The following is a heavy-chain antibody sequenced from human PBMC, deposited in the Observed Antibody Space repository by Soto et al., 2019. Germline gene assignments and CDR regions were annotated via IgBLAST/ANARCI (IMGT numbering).Heavy chain of an antibody. Sequence: LRLSCAASGFSFSQYGMHWVRQAPGKGLEWVALISYDGSTQYYADSVKGRFTISRDNSKNTVHLQINSLRDEDTAVFYCARDVHRNAYNFEYWGQGTLVTVSS. CDR3: ARDVHRNAYNFEY. CDR2: ISYDGSTQ. CDR1: GFSFSQYG. J-gene: IGHJ4*02. D-gene: IGHD1-1*01. V-gene: IGHV3-30*03.